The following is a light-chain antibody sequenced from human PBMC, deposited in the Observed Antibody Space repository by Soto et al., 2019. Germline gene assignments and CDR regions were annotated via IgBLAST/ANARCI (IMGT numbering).Light chain of an antibody. V-gene: IGLV2-14*01. CDR3: SSNTSSSTLV. Sequence: QSVLTQPASVSGSPGQSITISCTGTSSDVGGYNYVSWYQQHPGKVTKLMICEVTNRPTGVSNRFSGSKSGNTASLTISGLQTEDEADYLCSSNTSSSTLVLGGGTKLTVL. J-gene: IGLJ3*02. CDR1: SSDVGGYNY. CDR2: EVT.